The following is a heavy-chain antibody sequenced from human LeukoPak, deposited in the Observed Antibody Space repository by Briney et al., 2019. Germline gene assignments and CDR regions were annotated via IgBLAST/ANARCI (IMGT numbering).Heavy chain of an antibody. D-gene: IGHD3-10*01. V-gene: IGHV3-48*01. Sequence: GGSLRLSCAASGFTFSSYSMNWVRQAPGKGLEWVSYISSSSSTIYYADSVKGRFTISRDNAKNSLYLQMNSLRAEDTAVYYCARGLPHPYGSGKRRLKPASRFDPWGQGTLVTVSS. CDR2: ISSSSSTI. CDR3: ARGLPHPYGSGKRRLKPASRFDP. J-gene: IGHJ5*02. CDR1: GFTFSSYS.